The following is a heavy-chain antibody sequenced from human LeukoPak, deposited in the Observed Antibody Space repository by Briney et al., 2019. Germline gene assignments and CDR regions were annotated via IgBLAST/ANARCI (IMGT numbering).Heavy chain of an antibody. CDR2: ISSSGSTI. Sequence: PGGSLRLSCAASGFTFSDYYMSWIRQAPGKGLEWVSYISSSGSTIYYADSVKGRFTISRDNSKNTLYLQMNSLRAEDTAVYYCAKYKYYYDSSGYYGTWGQGTLVTVSS. D-gene: IGHD3-22*01. CDR3: AKYKYYYDSSGYYGT. J-gene: IGHJ5*02. V-gene: IGHV3-11*01. CDR1: GFTFSDYY.